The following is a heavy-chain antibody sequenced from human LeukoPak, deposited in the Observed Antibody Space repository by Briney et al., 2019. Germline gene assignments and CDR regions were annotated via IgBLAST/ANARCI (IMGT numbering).Heavy chain of an antibody. J-gene: IGHJ4*02. CDR3: AKNAGNFDY. V-gene: IGHV3-23*01. D-gene: IGHD3-10*01. Sequence: GGSLRLSCAASGFTFSINDVTRVRQAPGKGLEWVSTVSGGGDKTYYADSVKGRFTISRDNSKNTLYLQMNSLRAEDTAVYYCAKNAGNFDYWGQGTLVTVSS. CDR1: GFTFSIND. CDR2: VSGGGDKT.